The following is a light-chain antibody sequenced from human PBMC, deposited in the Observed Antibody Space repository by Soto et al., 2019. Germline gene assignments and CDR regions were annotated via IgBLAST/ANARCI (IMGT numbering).Light chain of an antibody. CDR2: EVT. V-gene: IGLV2-8*01. J-gene: IGLJ2*01. Sequence: QSALTQPPSASGSPGQSVTISCAGTYTDIGAYNYVSWYQQHPDKVPKLIIYEVTKRPSGVPDRFSGSKSGYTASLTVSDLQPEDEAVYFCSSYSGTNSNVIFGGGTQLTVL. CDR3: SSYSGTNSNVI. CDR1: YTDIGAYNY.